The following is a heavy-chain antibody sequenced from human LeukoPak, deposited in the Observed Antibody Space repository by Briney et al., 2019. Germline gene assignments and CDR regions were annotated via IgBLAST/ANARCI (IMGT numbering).Heavy chain of an antibody. V-gene: IGHV3-15*01. D-gene: IGHD4-17*01. Sequence: GGSLRLSCAASGFTFSNAWMSWVRQAPGKGLEWVGRIKSKTDGGTTDYAAPVKGRFTISRDDSKNTLYLQMNSLKTEDTAVYYCTTTYGDYAFGSPGYWGQGTLVTVSS. CDR1: GFTFSNAW. CDR2: IKSKTDGGTT. J-gene: IGHJ4*02. CDR3: TTTYGDYAFGSPGY.